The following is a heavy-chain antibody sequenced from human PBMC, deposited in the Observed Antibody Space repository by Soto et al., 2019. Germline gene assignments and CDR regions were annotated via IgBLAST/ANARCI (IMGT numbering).Heavy chain of an antibody. J-gene: IGHJ6*02. CDR3: ARAQRGYGGNSVVRGPIIYYYYGMDV. V-gene: IGHV1-2*04. CDR2: INPNSGGT. Sequence: QVQLVQSGAEVKKPGASVKVSCKASGYTFTGYYMHWVRQAPGQGLEWMGWINPNSGGTNYAQKFQGWVTMTRDTSISTAYMELSRLRSDDTAVYYCARAQRGYGGNSVVRGPIIYYYYGMDVWGQGTTVTVSS. D-gene: IGHD2-21*02. CDR1: GYTFTGYY.